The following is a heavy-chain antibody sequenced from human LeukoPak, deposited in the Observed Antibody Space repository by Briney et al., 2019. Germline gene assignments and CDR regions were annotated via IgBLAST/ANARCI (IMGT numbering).Heavy chain of an antibody. J-gene: IGHJ4*02. Sequence: GASVKVSCKASGYTFTSYYMHWVRQAPGQGLEWMGIINPSGGSTSYAQKFQGRVTMTRDTSTSTVYMELSSLRSEDTAVYYCARDREKYDSSGYYLCWGQGTLVTVSS. CDR1: GYTFTSYY. CDR2: INPSGGST. V-gene: IGHV1-46*01. CDR3: ARDREKYDSSGYYLC. D-gene: IGHD3-22*01.